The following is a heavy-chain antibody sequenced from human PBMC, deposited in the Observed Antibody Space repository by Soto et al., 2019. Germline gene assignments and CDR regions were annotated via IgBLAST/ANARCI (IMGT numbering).Heavy chain of an antibody. J-gene: IGHJ4*02. Sequence: GGSLRLSCAASGFTFSDYYMSWIRQAPGKGLEWVSYISSSSSYTNYADSVKGRFTISRDNAKNSLYLQMNSLRAEDTAVYYCARSKRLGELFRMSKFFDYWGQGTLVTVSS. CDR1: GFTFSDYY. CDR2: ISSSSSYT. CDR3: ARSKRLGELFRMSKFFDY. V-gene: IGHV3-11*06. D-gene: IGHD3-16*01.